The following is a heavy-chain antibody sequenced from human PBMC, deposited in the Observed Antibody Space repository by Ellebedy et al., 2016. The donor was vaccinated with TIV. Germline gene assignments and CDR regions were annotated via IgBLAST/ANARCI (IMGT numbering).Heavy chain of an antibody. CDR2: IYHSGST. D-gene: IGHD5-18*01. Sequence: MPSETLSLTCAVSGVSMSSGGFSWSWIRQPPGKGLEWIGYIYHSGSTYYNPSLKSRLTISVDMSMNQFSLKLSSVTAADTALYYCARTDTAMVLFDFWGQGALVAVSS. CDR3: ARTDTAMVLFDF. J-gene: IGHJ4*02. CDR1: GVSMSSGGFS. V-gene: IGHV4-30-2*01.